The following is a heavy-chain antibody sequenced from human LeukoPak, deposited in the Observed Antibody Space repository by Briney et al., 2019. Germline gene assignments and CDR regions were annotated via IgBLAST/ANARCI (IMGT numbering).Heavy chain of an antibody. Sequence: PGGSLRLSCRASGFTFSTYVTSWVRQAPGKGLEWVSSITGSGDITYYADSVKGRLTISTDNSENMLFLQMSSLRGEDTAIYFCAKDRRTIAATGTFFWGQGTLVTVSS. CDR2: ITGSGDIT. D-gene: IGHD6-13*01. CDR1: GFTFSTYV. CDR3: AKDRRTIAATGTFF. J-gene: IGHJ4*02. V-gene: IGHV3-23*01.